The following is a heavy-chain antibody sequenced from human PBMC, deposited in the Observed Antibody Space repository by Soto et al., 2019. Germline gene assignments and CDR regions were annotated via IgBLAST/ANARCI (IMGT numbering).Heavy chain of an antibody. CDR2: IIRDGSST. J-gene: IGHJ6*02. D-gene: IGHD6-13*01. Sequence: EVQLVESGGGLVQPGGSLRLACAASGFTFSSYWMHWVRQAPGKGLVWISRIIRDGSSTNYADSVKGRFTISSDNAKNPLYLEINSLRADDTAVYFCGRGGSGIYGMDIWGQGTTVIVSS. CDR3: GRGGSGIYGMDI. CDR1: GFTFSSYW. V-gene: IGHV3-74*01.